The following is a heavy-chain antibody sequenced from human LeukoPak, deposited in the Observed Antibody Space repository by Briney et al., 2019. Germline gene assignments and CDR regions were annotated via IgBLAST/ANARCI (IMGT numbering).Heavy chain of an antibody. CDR1: GFTFSSYW. J-gene: IGHJ4*02. Sequence: GGSLRLSCAASGFTFSSYWMSWVRQAPGKGLEWVANIKQDGSEKYYVDSVKGRFTISRDNAKNSLYLQTNSLRAEDTAVYYCARATLAWYYYDSSGCPYFDYWGQGTLVTVSS. V-gene: IGHV3-7*01. D-gene: IGHD3-22*01. CDR2: IKQDGSEK. CDR3: ARATLAWYYYDSSGCPYFDY.